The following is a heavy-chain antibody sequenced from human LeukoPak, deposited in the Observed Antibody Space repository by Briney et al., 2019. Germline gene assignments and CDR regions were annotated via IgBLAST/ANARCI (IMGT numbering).Heavy chain of an antibody. J-gene: IGHJ4*02. V-gene: IGHV3-7*01. CDR3: AREGVSTVTSILVVISFDY. CDR2: IKKDGSET. D-gene: IGHD3-22*01. Sequence: GGSLRLSCAASGFDFSDFWMSWVRHVPGKGLEWVATIKKDGSETHYVESVKGRFTISRHNADSSLYLQMNSLRPEDTAIYYCAREGVSTVTSILVVISFDYWGQGALVTVSS. CDR1: GFDFSDFW.